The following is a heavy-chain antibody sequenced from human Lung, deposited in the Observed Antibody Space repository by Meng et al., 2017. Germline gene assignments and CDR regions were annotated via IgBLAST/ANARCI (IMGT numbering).Heavy chain of an antibody. V-gene: IGHV3-21*01. Sequence: EVQLVESGGGLVKPGGSLRLSCAASGFTFSSYSMNWVRQAPGKGLEWVSSISSSSSSYIYYADSVKGRFTISRDNAKNSLYLQMNSLRAEDTAVYYCARDDYSNYTPLDYWGQGTLVTVSS. D-gene: IGHD4-11*01. CDR1: GFTFSSYS. J-gene: IGHJ4*02. CDR2: ISSSSSSYI. CDR3: ARDDYSNYTPLDY.